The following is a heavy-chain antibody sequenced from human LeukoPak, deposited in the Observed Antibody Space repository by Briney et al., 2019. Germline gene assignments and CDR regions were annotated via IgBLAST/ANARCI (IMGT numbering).Heavy chain of an antibody. CDR3: AREFADS. CDR1: GFTFNIYN. V-gene: IGHV3-21*01. J-gene: IGHJ4*02. Sequence: GGSLRLSCAASGFTFNIYNMNWVRQAPGKGLEWVSSISSTSSHKYYTDSVKGRFTVSRDNAKNSLYLQMTSLRAEDTAVYYCAREFADSWGQGTLVIVSS. CDR2: ISSTSSHK.